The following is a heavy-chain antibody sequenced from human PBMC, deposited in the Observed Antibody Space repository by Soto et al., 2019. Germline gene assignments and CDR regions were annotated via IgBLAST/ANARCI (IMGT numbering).Heavy chain of an antibody. V-gene: IGHV4-59*01. D-gene: IGHD3-22*01. J-gene: IGHJ5*02. CDR2: IYYSGST. CDR3: ARDSYDSSGYYGSWP. Sequence: TLSLTCTVSGDSISPYYWSWIRQPPGKGLEWIGYIYYSGSTNYNPSLKSRVTISVDTSKNQFSLKLSSVTAADTAVYYCARDSYDSSGYYGSWPWSQGNLVPVSS. CDR1: GDSISPYY.